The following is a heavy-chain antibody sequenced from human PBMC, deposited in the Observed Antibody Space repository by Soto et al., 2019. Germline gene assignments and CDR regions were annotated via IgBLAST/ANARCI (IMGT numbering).Heavy chain of an antibody. D-gene: IGHD6-19*01. Sequence: QVQLVQSGAEVQKPGASVKVSCKASGYTITRYYIHWLRQAPGQGLEWMGRINPSGGTTRYAENREGRITMTRDTSTNTVYMERSSLRSEDTAVYYGGREGIAVARFAIDMWGQGTTVSVSS. J-gene: IGHJ3*02. CDR2: INPSGGTT. CDR1: GYTITRYY. CDR3: GREGIAVARFAIDM. V-gene: IGHV1-46*03.